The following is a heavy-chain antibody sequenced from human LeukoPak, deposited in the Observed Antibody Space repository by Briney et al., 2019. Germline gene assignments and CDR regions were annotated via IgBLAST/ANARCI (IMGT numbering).Heavy chain of an antibody. CDR1: GFSFTSYS. J-gene: IGHJ4*02. V-gene: IGHV3-48*01. CDR2: ISVDSSNI. D-gene: IGHD7-27*01. CDR3: ARESYWGSTDRGFDY. Sequence: TGGSLRLSCAASGFSFTSYSMNWVRQAPGKGLEWISYISVDSSNIYYADSVKGRFTISRDNAKNSLYLQMNSLRGEDTALYYCARESYWGSTDRGFDYWGQGTLVTVSS.